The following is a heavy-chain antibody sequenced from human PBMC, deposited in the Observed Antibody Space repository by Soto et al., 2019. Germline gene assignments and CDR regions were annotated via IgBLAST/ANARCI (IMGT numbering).Heavy chain of an antibody. CDR2: IYYSGST. CDR1: GGSISSGDYY. J-gene: IGHJ5*02. V-gene: IGHV4-30-4*01. Sequence: QVQLQESGPGLVKPSQTLSLTCTVSGGSISSGDYYWSWIRQPPGKGLEWIGYIYYSGSTYYNPSLKSRVNISVDTYKNQFSMKLRSVTAADTAVYHCARGEPENWFGPWGQGTLVTVSS. CDR3: ARGEPENWFGP.